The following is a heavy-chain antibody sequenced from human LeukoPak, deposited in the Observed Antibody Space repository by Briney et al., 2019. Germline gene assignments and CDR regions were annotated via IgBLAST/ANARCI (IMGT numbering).Heavy chain of an antibody. J-gene: IGHJ5*02. D-gene: IGHD6-13*01. CDR2: ISSSSSYI. V-gene: IGHV3-21*01. CDR3: ARDGTSSSWYVVNWFDP. Sequence: GGSLRLSCAASGFTFSSYSMNWVRQAPGKGLEWVSSISSSSSYIYYADSVKGRFTISRDNAKNSLYLQMNSLRAEDTAVYYCARDGTSSSWYVVNWFDPWGQGTLVTVSS. CDR1: GFTFSSYS.